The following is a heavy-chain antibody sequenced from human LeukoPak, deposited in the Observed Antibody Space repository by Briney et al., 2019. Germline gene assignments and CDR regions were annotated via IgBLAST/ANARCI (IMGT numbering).Heavy chain of an antibody. D-gene: IGHD1-7*01. V-gene: IGHV1-69*05. CDR1: GGTFSSYA. CDR2: IIPIFGTA. Sequence: SVKVSCKASGGTFSSYAISWVRQAPGQGLGWMGGIIPIFGTANYAQKFQGRVTITRNTSISTAYMELSSLRSEDTAVYYCARGFLGITGTTPLHDHYYYYMDVWGKGTTVTVSS. CDR3: ARGFLGITGTTPLHDHYYYYMDV. J-gene: IGHJ6*03.